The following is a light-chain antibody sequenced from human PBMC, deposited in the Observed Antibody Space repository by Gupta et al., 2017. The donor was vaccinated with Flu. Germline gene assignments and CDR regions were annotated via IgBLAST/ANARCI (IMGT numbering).Light chain of an antibody. CDR1: SSAIGAGHD. CDR3: QSYDSGLSGSV. J-gene: IGLJ1*01. CDR2: RNK. Sequence: QSVLTQPPSVSGAPGQRVTISCTGSSSAIGAGHDVHWYQHLPGAAPKLLIYRNKNRPSGVPDRFSGSKSGTSASLAITGLQAEDEADYYCQSYDSGLSGSVFGTGTKVTVL. V-gene: IGLV1-40*01.